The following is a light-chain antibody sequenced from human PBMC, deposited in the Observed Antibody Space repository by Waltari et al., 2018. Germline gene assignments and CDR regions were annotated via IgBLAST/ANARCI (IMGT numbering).Light chain of an antibody. V-gene: IGKV1-6*02. CDR1: QNIRYD. CDR2: LTY. CDR3: LQDSHYPWT. J-gene: IGKJ1*01. Sequence: AVQLTQSPSSLSASVGDRATITCRSSQNIRYDLPWYQHKPGSAPKLLIYLTYSLQSGVPPRFSGSGSGTEFTLTISSLQPEDYATYYCLQDSHYPWTFGPGTKVEI.